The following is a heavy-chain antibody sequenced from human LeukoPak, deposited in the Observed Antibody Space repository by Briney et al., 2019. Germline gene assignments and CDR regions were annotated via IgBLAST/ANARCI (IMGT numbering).Heavy chain of an antibody. V-gene: IGHV1-3*03. CDR1: GYTFTSYA. D-gene: IGHD3-22*01. Sequence: ASVKVSCKASGYTFTSYAMHWVRQAPGQRLEWMGWINAGNGNTKYSQEFQGRVTITRDTSASTAYMELSSLRSEDMAVYYCARGGRVTMIVASGAFDIWGQGTMVTVSS. CDR2: INAGNGNT. J-gene: IGHJ3*02. CDR3: ARGGRVTMIVASGAFDI.